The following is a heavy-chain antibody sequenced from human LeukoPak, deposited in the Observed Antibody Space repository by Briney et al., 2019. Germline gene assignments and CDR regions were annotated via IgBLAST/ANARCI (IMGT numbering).Heavy chain of an antibody. J-gene: IGHJ5*02. CDR2: VSTYNAKT. CDR3: ARDTGSNFFDH. V-gene: IGHV1-18*01. D-gene: IGHD1-26*01. Sequence: ASVKVSCTASGYTFTTYGSIWLRQAPGQGLEWMGWVSTYNAKTKYAQNLQGRVAMTTDTPTSTVYMELRSLTSDDTAVYYCARDTGSNFFDHWGQGTLVTVAS. CDR1: GYTFTTYG.